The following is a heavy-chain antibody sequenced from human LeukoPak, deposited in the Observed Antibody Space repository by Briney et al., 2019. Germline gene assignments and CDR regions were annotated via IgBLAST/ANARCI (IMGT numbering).Heavy chain of an antibody. V-gene: IGHV3-7*01. CDR3: ARENGFGLDF. J-gene: IGHJ4*02. CDR2: IKQDGSEK. CDR1: GFTVSSNY. Sequence: GGSLRLSCAASGFTVSSNYMSWVRQAPGKGLEWVANIKQDGSEKYYVDSVKGRFTISRDNAKNSLYLQMNSLRAEDTAVYYCARENGFGLDFWGQGTLVTVSS. D-gene: IGHD1-1*01.